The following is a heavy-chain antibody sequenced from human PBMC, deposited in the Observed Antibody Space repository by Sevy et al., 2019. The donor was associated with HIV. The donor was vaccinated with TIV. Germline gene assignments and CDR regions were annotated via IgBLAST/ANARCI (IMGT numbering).Heavy chain of an antibody. D-gene: IGHD3-16*01. CDR3: ARGEWGGVHY. J-gene: IGHJ4*02. V-gene: IGHV3-48*03. Sequence: GGSLRLSCAASGFTFTTYEMNWVRQGPGKGLEWVSYISSSGSTIYYAHSVKGRFTISRDNAKNSLYLKMNSLRAEDTAVYYCARGEWGGVHYWGQGTLVTVSS. CDR1: GFTFTTYE. CDR2: ISSSGSTI.